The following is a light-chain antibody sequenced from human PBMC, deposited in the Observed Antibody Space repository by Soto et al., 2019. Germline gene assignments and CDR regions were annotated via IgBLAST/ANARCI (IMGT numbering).Light chain of an antibody. CDR3: QQYDNGKLT. Sequence: DIVMTQSPATLSVSPGERATLSCRASQSVSSKLAWYQQQPGQAPMLXTQGASTRSPGLPARVSGXGSGTDFTLTISSLQSEDFALYYSQQYDNGKLTFCEGTKVDIK. V-gene: IGKV3-15*01. J-gene: IGKJ1*01. CDR2: GAS. CDR1: QSVSSK.